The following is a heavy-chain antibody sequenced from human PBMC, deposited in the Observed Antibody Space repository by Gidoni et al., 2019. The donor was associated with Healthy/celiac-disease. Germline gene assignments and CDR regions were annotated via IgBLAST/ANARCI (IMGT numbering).Heavy chain of an antibody. D-gene: IGHD3-16*01. CDR3: AGAVGDYFDY. CDR1: GCTFSSYA. CDR2: IGPIFGAA. Sequence: QVQLVQSGAVATKPGFSVKVSCKASGCTFSSYASSRLRQAPGQGLEWMGRIGPIFGAANDAQKFQSRIKITEDESSSTAYMERGNLRSEDTAVYYCAGAVGDYFDYWGQGTLVTVSS. J-gene: IGHJ4*02. V-gene: IGHV1-69*18.